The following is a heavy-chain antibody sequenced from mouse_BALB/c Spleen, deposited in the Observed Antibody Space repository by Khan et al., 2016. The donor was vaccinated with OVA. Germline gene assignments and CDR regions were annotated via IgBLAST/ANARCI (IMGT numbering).Heavy chain of an antibody. D-gene: IGHD1-2*01. V-gene: IGHV1-77*01. CDR1: GYTFTDFY. Sequence: QMQLEESGAELARPGASVKLSCKASGYTFTDFYINWVKQRTGQGLEWIGEINPGSGDIYYNEKFNGKATLTADKSSSTAYMQLSSLTSEDSAVYFCARRNYFGYTFAYWGQGTLVTVSA. J-gene: IGHJ3*01. CDR3: ARRNYFGYTFAY. CDR2: INPGSGDI.